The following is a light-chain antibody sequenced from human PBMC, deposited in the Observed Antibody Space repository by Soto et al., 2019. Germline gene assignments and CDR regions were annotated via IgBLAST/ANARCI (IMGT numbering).Light chain of an antibody. CDR3: AAWDDSLNGGV. J-gene: IGLJ3*02. Sequence: QSVLTQPPSASGTPGQGVSISCSGGSSNIGRNSVNWYQHLPGTAPKLLIYGNNQRPSGVPDRFSGSKSGTSASLAISGLQSEDEADFYCAAWDDSLNGGVFGGGTKLTVL. V-gene: IGLV1-44*01. CDR1: SSNIGRNS. CDR2: GNN.